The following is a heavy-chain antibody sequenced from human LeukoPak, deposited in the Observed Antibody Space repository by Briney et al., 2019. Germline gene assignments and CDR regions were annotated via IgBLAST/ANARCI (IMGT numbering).Heavy chain of an antibody. CDR2: IHYSGST. CDR1: GGYIGSYY. Sequence: SETLSLTCTVSGGYIGSYYWNWLRQAPGKGLEWIGYIHYSGSTNHNSSLKSRVPLSVDTSRNQYSLKLSSVTAADTAVYYCARDGVAGGFDYWGQGTLVTVSS. CDR3: ARDGVAGGFDY. J-gene: IGHJ4*02. V-gene: IGHV4-59*01. D-gene: IGHD6-19*01.